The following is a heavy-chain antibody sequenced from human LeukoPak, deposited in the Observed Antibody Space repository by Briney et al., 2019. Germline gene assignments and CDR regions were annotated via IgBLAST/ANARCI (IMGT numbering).Heavy chain of an antibody. J-gene: IGHJ4*02. Sequence: SETLSLTCAVYGGSLSGYYWSWIRQPPGKGREWIGEINHSGSTNYNPSLKSRVTISVDTSKNQFSLKLSSVTAADTAVYYCARGEIEYSSSSFDYWGQGTLVTVSS. CDR2: INHSGST. CDR3: ARGEIEYSSSSFDY. D-gene: IGHD6-6*01. V-gene: IGHV4-34*01. CDR1: GGSLSGYY.